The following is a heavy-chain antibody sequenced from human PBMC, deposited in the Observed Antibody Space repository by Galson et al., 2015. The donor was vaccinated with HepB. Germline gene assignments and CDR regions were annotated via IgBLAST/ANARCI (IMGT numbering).Heavy chain of an antibody. D-gene: IGHD5-24*01. CDR2: VNPRGGST. CDR1: GYTFTSYY. Sequence: SVKVSCKASGYTFTSYYMHWVRQAPGQGLEWMGIVNPRGGSTSYAQRLQGRVTMTRDTSTSTVYMEMSSLRSEDTAVYYCARGPADGYNFDYWGQGTLVTVSS. J-gene: IGHJ4*02. CDR3: ARGPADGYNFDY. V-gene: IGHV1-46*01.